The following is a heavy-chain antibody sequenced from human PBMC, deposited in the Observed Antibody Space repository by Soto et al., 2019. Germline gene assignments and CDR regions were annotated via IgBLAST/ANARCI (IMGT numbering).Heavy chain of an antibody. D-gene: IGHD3-22*01. CDR2: IIPVFGTA. J-gene: IGHJ6*03. CDR1: GGSLSNYG. CDR3: ARVDATKIVVTIYSAMDV. Sequence: SVKVSCKASGGSLSNYGISWVRQAPGQGLEWMGGIIPVFGTANYAQKFQGRVTITADESTNIVYMDVTSLRSGDTAVYYCARVDATKIVVTIYSAMDVWGKGTTVTVSS. V-gene: IGHV1-69*13.